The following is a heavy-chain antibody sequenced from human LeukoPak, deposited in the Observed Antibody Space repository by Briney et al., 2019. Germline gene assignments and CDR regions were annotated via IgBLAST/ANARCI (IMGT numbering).Heavy chain of an antibody. CDR3: ARQRGTSCFDY. D-gene: IGHD2-2*01. CDR1: GGSISSYY. J-gene: IGHJ4*02. CDR2: IYTSGST. V-gene: IGHV4-4*09. Sequence: SETLSLTCTVSGGSISSYYWSWIRQPPGEGLEWIGYIYTSGSTNYNPSLKSRVTISVDTSKNQFSLKLSSVTAADTAVYYCARQRGTSCFDYWGQGTLVTVSS.